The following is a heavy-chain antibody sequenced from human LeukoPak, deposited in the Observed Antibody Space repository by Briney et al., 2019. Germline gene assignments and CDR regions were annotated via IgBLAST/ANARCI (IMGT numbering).Heavy chain of an antibody. CDR1: GFTFSNAW. CDR2: IKSKTDGGTT. J-gene: IGHJ4*02. CDR3: TTETYSSSSDY. D-gene: IGHD6-6*01. Sequence: PGGSLRLSCAASGFTFSNAWMSWVRQAPGKGLEWVGRIKSKTDGGTTDYAAPVKGRFTISRDDSKNTLYPQMNSLKTEDTAVYYCTTETYSSSSDYWGQGTLVTVSS. V-gene: IGHV3-15*01.